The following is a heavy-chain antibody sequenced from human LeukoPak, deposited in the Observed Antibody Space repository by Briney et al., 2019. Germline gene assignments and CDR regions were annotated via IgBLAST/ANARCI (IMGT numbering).Heavy chain of an antibody. CDR1: GFTFSSYW. D-gene: IGHD3-3*01. V-gene: IGHV3-7*03. CDR3: ARDQYDTWSRRGNFDS. CDR2: IKQDGSEK. Sequence: GGSLRLSCAASGFTFSSYWMSWVRQAPGKGLEWVANIKQDGSEKYYVDSVKGRSTISRDNAKNSLYLQMNSLRAEDTAVFYCARDQYDTWSRRGNFDSWGQGTLVIVSS. J-gene: IGHJ4*02.